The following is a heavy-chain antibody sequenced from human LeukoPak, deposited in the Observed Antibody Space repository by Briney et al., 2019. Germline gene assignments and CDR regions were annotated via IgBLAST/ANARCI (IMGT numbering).Heavy chain of an antibody. CDR1: GFTFSSYW. V-gene: IGHV3-74*01. CDR2: INSDGSST. Sequence: QSGGSLRLSCAASGFTFSSYWMHWVRQAPGKGLVWVSRINSDGSSTSYADSVKGRFTISRDNAKNTLYLQMNSLRAEDTAVYYCARDHDCSSTSCYLLGYYYYYYYMDVWGKGTTVTISS. D-gene: IGHD2-2*01. CDR3: ARDHDCSSTSCYLLGYYYYYYYMDV. J-gene: IGHJ6*03.